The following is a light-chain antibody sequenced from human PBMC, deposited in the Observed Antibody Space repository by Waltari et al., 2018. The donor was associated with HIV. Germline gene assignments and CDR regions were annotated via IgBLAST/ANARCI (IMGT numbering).Light chain of an antibody. J-gene: IGLJ2*01. Sequence: QSALPQPPSASGSPGQSVAISCTGSSNDIGPYTFVSCYQHHPGKAPKLLIYDVTRRPPGIPDRFSGTKSGYTASLTVSDLQVEDEADYYCVSYTEKDTFLLFGGGTKLAV. CDR1: SNDIGPYTF. V-gene: IGLV2-8*01. CDR3: VSYTEKDTFLL. CDR2: DVT.